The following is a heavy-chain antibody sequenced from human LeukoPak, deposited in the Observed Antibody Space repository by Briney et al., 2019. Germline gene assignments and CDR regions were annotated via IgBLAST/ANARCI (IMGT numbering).Heavy chain of an antibody. CDR3: ARSRWYFDL. V-gene: IGHV4-59*01. CDR2: IYYSGST. J-gene: IGHJ2*01. Sequence: SETLSLTCTVSGASISTYYWSWIRQPPGKGLEWIGYIYYSGSTSYHPSLKSRLTISLDTSKNQFSLGLSSVTAADTAVYYCARSRWYFDLWGRGTLVTVSS. CDR1: GASISTYY.